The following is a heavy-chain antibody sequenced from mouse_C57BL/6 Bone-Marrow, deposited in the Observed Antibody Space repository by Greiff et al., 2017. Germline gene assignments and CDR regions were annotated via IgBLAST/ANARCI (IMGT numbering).Heavy chain of an antibody. CDR3: ARPDYEYERAMDY. Sequence: EVKLMESGGGLVKPGGSLKLSCAASGFTFSDYGMHWVRQAPEKGLEWVAYISSGSSTIYYADTVKGRFTISRDNAKNTLFLQMTSLRSEDTAMYYCARPDYEYERAMDYWGQGTSVTVSS. J-gene: IGHJ4*01. CDR1: GFTFSDYG. D-gene: IGHD2-4*01. CDR2: ISSGSSTI. V-gene: IGHV5-17*01.